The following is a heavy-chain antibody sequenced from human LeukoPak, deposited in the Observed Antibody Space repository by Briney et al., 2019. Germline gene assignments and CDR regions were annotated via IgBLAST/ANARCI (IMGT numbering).Heavy chain of an antibody. V-gene: IGHV3-21*01. D-gene: IGHD3-22*01. CDR2: ISSSSSYI. CDR3: ARVAYYYDSSGYPYYFDY. J-gene: IGHJ4*02. CDR1: GSTFSSYA. Sequence: GGSLRRSCAASGSTFSSYAMSWVRQAPGKGLEWVSSISSSSSYIYYADSVKGRFTISRDNAKNSLYLQMNSLRAEDTAVYYCARVAYYYDSSGYPYYFDYWGQGTLVTVSS.